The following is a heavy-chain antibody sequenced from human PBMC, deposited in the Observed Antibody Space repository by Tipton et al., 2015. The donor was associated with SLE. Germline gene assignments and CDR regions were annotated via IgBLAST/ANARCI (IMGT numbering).Heavy chain of an antibody. D-gene: IGHD3-10*01. CDR3: ARASDYYGSGGYYIAY. Sequence: QSGPEVKKPGSSVKVSCKASGYKFTAYSMHWVRQAPGQGLEWMGRINLNSGDTNFAQKFQGRVTMTRDTSITTAYMDLSRLTSADTAVYYCARASDYYGSGGYYIAYWGQGTLLTVSS. V-gene: IGHV1-2*06. J-gene: IGHJ4*02. CDR2: INLNSGDT. CDR1: GYKFTAYS.